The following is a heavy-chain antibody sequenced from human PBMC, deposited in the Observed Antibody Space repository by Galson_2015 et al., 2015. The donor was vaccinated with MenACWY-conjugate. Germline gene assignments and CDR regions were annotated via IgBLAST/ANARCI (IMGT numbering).Heavy chain of an antibody. V-gene: IGHV3-30*02. Sequence: SLRLSCAASGFTFTASGMHWVRQAPGKGLEWVAFLRSDGSDLYYADSVKGRFIISRDNSKNTLYLQMSSLRTEDTATYYCTKDPIYWSGDRPAEQYWGQGTLVTVSS. CDR2: LRSDGSDL. D-gene: IGHD2-15*01. CDR3: TKDPIYWSGDRPAEQY. CDR1: GFTFTASG. J-gene: IGHJ4*02.